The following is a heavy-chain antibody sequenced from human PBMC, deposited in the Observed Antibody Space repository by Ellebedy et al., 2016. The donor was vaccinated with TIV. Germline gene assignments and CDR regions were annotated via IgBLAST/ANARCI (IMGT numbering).Heavy chain of an antibody. V-gene: IGHV1-2*02. Sequence: ASVKVSCKASGYSFTANYIHWVRLAPGQGLEWMGWINPDSGSTNFAQGFQGRVTMTRDASINTVYMQLSRLQSDDTAVYYCARVRRGSSGMDVWGQGTTVTVSS. CDR3: ARVRRGSSGMDV. D-gene: IGHD1-1*01. J-gene: IGHJ6*02. CDR2: INPDSGST. CDR1: GYSFTANY.